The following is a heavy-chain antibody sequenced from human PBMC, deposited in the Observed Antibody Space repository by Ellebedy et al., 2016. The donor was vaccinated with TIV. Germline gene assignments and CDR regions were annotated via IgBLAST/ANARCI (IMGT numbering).Heavy chain of an antibody. CDR1: GYTFSGYP. J-gene: IGHJ6*03. Sequence: ASVKVSCKASGYTFSGYPMNWVRQAPGQGLEWLGWINMNTGNPTYAQGFTGRFVFSLDTSVSTAYLQISSLKADDTAIYFCARDSRYNWNDWDYYHMDVWGKGTTVIVSS. V-gene: IGHV7-4-1*02. CDR2: INMNTGNP. D-gene: IGHD1-1*01. CDR3: ARDSRYNWNDWDYYHMDV.